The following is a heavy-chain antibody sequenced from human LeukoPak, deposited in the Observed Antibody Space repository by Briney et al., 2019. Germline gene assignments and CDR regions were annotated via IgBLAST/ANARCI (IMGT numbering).Heavy chain of an antibody. Sequence: SVKVSCKASGGTFSSYAISWVRQAPGQGLEWMGRIIPIFGIANYAQKFQGRVTITADKSTSTAYMELSSLRSEDTAVYYCARDRGDTVVVAATSNWFDPWGQGTLVTVSS. J-gene: IGHJ5*02. V-gene: IGHV1-69*04. CDR1: GGTFSSYA. CDR3: ARDRGDTVVVAATSNWFDP. CDR2: IIPIFGIA. D-gene: IGHD2-21*02.